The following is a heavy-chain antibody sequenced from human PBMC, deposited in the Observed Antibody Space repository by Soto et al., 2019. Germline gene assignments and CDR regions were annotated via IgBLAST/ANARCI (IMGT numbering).Heavy chain of an antibody. CDR2: INPDNGNT. Sequence: QVQLVQSGAEVKKPGASVKVSCRASGYTFTDYALHWVRQAPGQGLEWMGWINPDNGNTKYPQKFQGRANISRDTSATTVFLEMRGLRSEDTAVYYCAVIFYYYGPDGDSWGQGTLVTVSS. CDR1: GYTFTDYA. CDR3: AVIFYYYGPDGDS. J-gene: IGHJ5*02. V-gene: IGHV1-3*01. D-gene: IGHD3-10*01.